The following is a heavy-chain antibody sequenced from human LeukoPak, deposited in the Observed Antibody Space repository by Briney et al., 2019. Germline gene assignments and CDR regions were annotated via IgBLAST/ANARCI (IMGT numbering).Heavy chain of an antibody. J-gene: IGHJ4*02. CDR2: IYYSGST. D-gene: IGHD2-15*01. Sequence: TWVRQHPGKGLEWIGYIYYSGSTYYNPSLKSRVTISVDTSKNQFSLKLSSVTAADTAVYYCARANCGGGSCYSDYWGQGTLVTVSS. V-gene: IGHV4-31*02. CDR3: ARANCGGGSCYSDY.